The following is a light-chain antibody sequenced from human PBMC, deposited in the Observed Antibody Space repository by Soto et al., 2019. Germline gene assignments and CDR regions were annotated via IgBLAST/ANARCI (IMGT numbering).Light chain of an antibody. CDR1: QRISNY. CDR3: KQRGNWPH. V-gene: IGKV3-11*01. Sequence: EIVLTQSPATLSLSPGERATLACRASQRISNYLALYQHKLGQAPRLLIYHASTRATGIAPRFSGSGSGTDFTLTIRSLEPEGFATYFCKQRGNWPHFGQGTRLQIK. J-gene: IGKJ5*01. CDR2: HAS.